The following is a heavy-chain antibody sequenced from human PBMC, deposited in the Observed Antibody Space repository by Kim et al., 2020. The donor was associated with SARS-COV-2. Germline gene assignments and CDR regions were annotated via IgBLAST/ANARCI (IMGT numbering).Heavy chain of an antibody. CDR2: ISYDGTIQ. CDR3: AKGPIAVVPGGKMWLDP. Sequence: GGSLRLSCAASGLTFRSYGMHWVRQAPGKGLEWVADISYDGTIQYYGDSVEGRFTISRDNSKNTLYLQMNSLRVEDTAVYYCAKGPIAVVPGGKMWLDPWGQGTLVTVSS. V-gene: IGHV3-30*18. CDR1: GLTFRSYG. J-gene: IGHJ5*02. D-gene: IGHD2-2*01.